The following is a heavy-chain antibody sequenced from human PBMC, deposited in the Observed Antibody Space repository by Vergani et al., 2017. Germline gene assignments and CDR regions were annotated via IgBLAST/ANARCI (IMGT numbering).Heavy chain of an antibody. Sequence: QVQLVQSGAEVKKPGSSVKVSCKASGGTFSSYAISWVRQAPGQGLEWMGGIIPIFGTANYAQKFQGRVTITADESTSTAYMELSSLRSEDTAVYYCARGNCGVNCPKYNWLAPWGRGILVTVSS. J-gene: IGHJ5*02. CDR3: ARGNCGVNCPKYNWLAP. CDR1: GGTFSSYA. CDR2: IIPIFGTA. V-gene: IGHV1-69*12. D-gene: IGHD2-21*01.